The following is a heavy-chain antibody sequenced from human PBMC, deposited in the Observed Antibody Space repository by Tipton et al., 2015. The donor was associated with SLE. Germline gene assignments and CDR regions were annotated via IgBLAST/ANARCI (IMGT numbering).Heavy chain of an antibody. Sequence: TLSLTCTVSGDSTSVHYWSWIRQPPGKGLEWIGYIYYSGSTNYNPSLKSRVTISIDTSKNQFSLKLSSATAADTAVYYCARGISPRVFDIWGQGTMVTVAS. CDR2: IYYSGST. CDR3: ARGISPRVFDI. CDR1: GDSTSVHY. V-gene: IGHV4-59*11. J-gene: IGHJ3*02.